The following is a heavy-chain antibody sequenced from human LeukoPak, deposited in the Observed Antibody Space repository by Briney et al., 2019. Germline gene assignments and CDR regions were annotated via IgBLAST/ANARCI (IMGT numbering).Heavy chain of an antibody. D-gene: IGHD3-16*01. J-gene: IGHJ4*02. Sequence: GGSLRLSCAASGFTFSNYEMSWVRQAPGKGLEWVSGINWNGGSTGYADSVKGRFTISRDNAKNSLYLQMSSLRAEDTALYYCAREEGGYFDYWGQGTLVTVSS. CDR2: INWNGGST. V-gene: IGHV3-20*04. CDR1: GFTFSNYE. CDR3: AREEGGYFDY.